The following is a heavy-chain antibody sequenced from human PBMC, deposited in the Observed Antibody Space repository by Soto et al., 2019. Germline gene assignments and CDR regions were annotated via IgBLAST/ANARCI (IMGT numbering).Heavy chain of an antibody. D-gene: IGHD3-10*01. J-gene: IGHJ5*02. V-gene: IGHV4-59*01. CDR2: IYYSGST. CDR3: ARVGGRKPWFDP. CDR1: GGSISSYY. Sequence: SETLSLTCTVSGGSISSYYWSWIRQPPGKGLEWIGYIYYSGSTNYNPSLKSRVTISVDTSKNQFSLKLSSVTAADTAVYYCARVGGRKPWFDPWGQGTLVTVSS.